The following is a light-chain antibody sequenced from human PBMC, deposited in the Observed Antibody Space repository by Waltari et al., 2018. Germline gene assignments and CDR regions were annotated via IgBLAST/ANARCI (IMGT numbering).Light chain of an antibody. CDR3: AAWDDSLNALV. CDR1: SSNIGSNP. J-gene: IGLJ2*01. V-gene: IGLV1-44*01. CDR2: SDN. Sequence: QSVLTQPPSASGTPGQSVTISCSGSSSNIGSNPVQWYQHLPGTAPKRLIFSDNQLPSGVPDRFSGSKSGSSASLSISGLQSYDESLFYCAAWDDSLNALVFGGGTQLTVL.